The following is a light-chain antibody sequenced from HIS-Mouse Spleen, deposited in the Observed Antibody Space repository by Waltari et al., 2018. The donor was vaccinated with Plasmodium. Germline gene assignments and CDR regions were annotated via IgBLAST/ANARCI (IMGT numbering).Light chain of an antibody. V-gene: IGKV1-39*01. CDR1: QSISSY. Sequence: DIQMTQSPSSLSASVGDRVTITCRASQSISSYLTWYQQKPGKAPKLLIYAASSLQSGVPSRFSGSGSGTDFTLTISSLQPEDFATDYCQQSYSTPPTFGGGTKVEIK. CDR3: QQSYSTPPT. CDR2: AAS. J-gene: IGKJ4*01.